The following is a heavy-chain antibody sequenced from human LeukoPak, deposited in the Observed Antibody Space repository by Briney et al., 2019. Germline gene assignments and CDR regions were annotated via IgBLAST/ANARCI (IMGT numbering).Heavy chain of an antibody. Sequence: ASVKVSCKASGGTFSSYAISWVRQAPGQGLEWMGGIIPIFGTANYAQKFQGRVTVTADESTSTAYMELSSLRSEDTAVYYCARDVGYALMGARESDAFDIWGQGTMVTVSS. D-gene: IGHD1-1*01. J-gene: IGHJ3*02. CDR2: IIPIFGTA. CDR3: ARDVGYALMGARESDAFDI. V-gene: IGHV1-69*13. CDR1: GGTFSSYA.